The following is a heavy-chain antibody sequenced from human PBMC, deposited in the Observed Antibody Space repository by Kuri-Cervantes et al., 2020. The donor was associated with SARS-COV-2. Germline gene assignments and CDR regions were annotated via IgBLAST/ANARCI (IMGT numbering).Heavy chain of an antibody. Sequence: ASVKVSCKASGYTFSSYDINWVRQASGQGLEWMGIINPSGGSTSYAQKFQGRVTMTRDTSTSTVYMELSSLRSEDTAVYYCARVQSSGYYNYWGQGTLVTVSS. CDR2: INPSGGST. CDR3: ARVQSSGYYNY. J-gene: IGHJ4*02. D-gene: IGHD3-22*01. CDR1: GYTFSSYD. V-gene: IGHV1-46*01.